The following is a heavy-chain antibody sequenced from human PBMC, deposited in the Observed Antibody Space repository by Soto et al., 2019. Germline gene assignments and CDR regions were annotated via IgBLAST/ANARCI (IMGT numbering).Heavy chain of an antibody. CDR1: GFTVSSNY. CDR3: ARDYEGKRATYDY. J-gene: IGHJ4*02. Sequence: EVQLVESGGGLVQPGGSLRLSCAASGFTVSSNYMSWVRQAPGKGLEWVSVIYSGGSTYYADSVKGRFTISRDNSKNTLYLQMNSLRAEDTAVYYCARDYEGKRATYDYWGQGPLVTVSS. D-gene: IGHD3-3*01. V-gene: IGHV3-66*01. CDR2: IYSGGST.